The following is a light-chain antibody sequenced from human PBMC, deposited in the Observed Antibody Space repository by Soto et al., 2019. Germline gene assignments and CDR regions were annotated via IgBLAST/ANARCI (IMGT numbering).Light chain of an antibody. CDR3: CSYSGSYV. CDR2: DVS. V-gene: IGLV2-11*01. CDR1: SSDVGRYNY. Sequence: QSALTQPRSVSGSPGQSVTISCTGTSSDVGRYNYVSWYRLHPGKAPKLMIYDVSKRPSGVPDRFSGSKSGNTASLTISGLQAEDEADYYCCSYSGSYVFGTATKVTVL. J-gene: IGLJ1*01.